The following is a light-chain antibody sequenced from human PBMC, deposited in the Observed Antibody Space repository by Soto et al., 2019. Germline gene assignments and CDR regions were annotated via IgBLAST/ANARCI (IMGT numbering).Light chain of an antibody. Sequence: QSALTQPASVSGSPGQSITISCTGTSSDIGAYNYVSWYQQHPGTAPKLVIYEVNNRPSGVSDRFSGSKSGNTASLTISGLQSEDETDYYCASFTSSSTYVFGTGTKLTVL. CDR1: SSDIGAYNY. V-gene: IGLV2-14*01. J-gene: IGLJ1*01. CDR3: ASFTSSSTYV. CDR2: EVN.